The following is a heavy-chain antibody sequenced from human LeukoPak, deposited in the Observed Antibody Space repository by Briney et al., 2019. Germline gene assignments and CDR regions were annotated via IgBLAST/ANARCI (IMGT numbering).Heavy chain of an antibody. Sequence: SETLSLTCTVSGGSISSSSYYWGWIRQPPGKGLEWIGSICYSGSTYSNPSLKSRVTISVDTSKNQFSLKLSSVTPEDTAVYYCARNDASGWYRWRPNNWFDPWGQGTLVTVSS. CDR3: ARNDASGWYRWRPNNWFDP. CDR1: GGSISSSSYY. CDR2: ICYSGST. D-gene: IGHD6-19*01. V-gene: IGHV4-39*01. J-gene: IGHJ5*02.